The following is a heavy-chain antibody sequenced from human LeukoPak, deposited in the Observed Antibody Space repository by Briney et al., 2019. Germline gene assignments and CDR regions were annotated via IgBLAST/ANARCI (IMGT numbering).Heavy chain of an antibody. D-gene: IGHD2-8*01. CDR1: GYTFTSYG. Sequence: ASVKVSCKASGYTFTSYGISWVRQAPGQGLEWMGWISAYNGNTNYAQKLQGGVTMTTDTSTSTAYMELRSLRSDDTAVYYCARVVYQRKYCTNGVCYGYFDYWGQGTLVTVSS. V-gene: IGHV1-18*01. CDR2: ISAYNGNT. J-gene: IGHJ4*02. CDR3: ARVVYQRKYCTNGVCYGYFDY.